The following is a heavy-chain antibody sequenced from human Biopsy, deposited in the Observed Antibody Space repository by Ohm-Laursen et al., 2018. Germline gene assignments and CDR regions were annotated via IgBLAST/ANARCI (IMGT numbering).Heavy chain of an antibody. CDR3: ARGRRTSGWPYFAN. CDR2: IYYSGST. V-gene: IGHV4-59*01. Sequence: GTLSLTCTVSDGSINSYYWNWIRQPPGKRLEWIGNIYYSGSTNFNPSLKSRVTISVDTSKNQFSLKLSSVIAADTAVYYCARGRRTSGWPYFANWGQGTLVTVSS. D-gene: IGHD6-19*01. CDR1: DGSINSYY. J-gene: IGHJ4*02.